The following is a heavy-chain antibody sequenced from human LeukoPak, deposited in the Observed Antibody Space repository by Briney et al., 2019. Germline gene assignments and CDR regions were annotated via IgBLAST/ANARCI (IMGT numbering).Heavy chain of an antibody. V-gene: IGHV1-2*02. J-gene: IGHJ6*02. Sequence: ASVKVSCKASGYTFTGYYMHWVRQASGQGLEWMGWINPNSGGTNYAQKFQGRVTMTRDTSISTAYMELSRLRSDDTAVYYCARSRPPKWELSDYYYYGMDVWGQGTTVTVSS. D-gene: IGHD1-26*01. CDR1: GYTFTGYY. CDR3: ARSRPPKWELSDYYYYGMDV. CDR2: INPNSGGT.